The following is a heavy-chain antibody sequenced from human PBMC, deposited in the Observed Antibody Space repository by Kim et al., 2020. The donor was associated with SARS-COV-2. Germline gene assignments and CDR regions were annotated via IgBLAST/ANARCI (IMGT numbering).Heavy chain of an antibody. CDR2: GAP. Sequence: GAPYHNPPLKSRVTISVATSNNQFSLKRSSVTAADTAVYYCAKYDEFGDDYWGQGTLFTVSS. V-gene: IGHV4-39*01. J-gene: IGHJ4*02. CDR3: AKYDEFGDDY. D-gene: IGHD3-16*01.